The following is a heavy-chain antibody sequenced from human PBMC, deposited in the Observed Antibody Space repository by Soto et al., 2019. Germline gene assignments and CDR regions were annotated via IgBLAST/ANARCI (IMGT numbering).Heavy chain of an antibody. D-gene: IGHD3-3*01. CDR3: ARDRRDRQFFYHAMDV. CDR2: INAGDR. J-gene: IGHJ6*02. CDR1: GNIFSTYA. V-gene: IGHV1-3*01. Sequence: QVQVVQSGAEVKTPGASVKISCKTSGNIFSTYAIHWVRQAPGQSLEWVGWINAGDRRVSQIFQGSVAIIRDTDETTVYMELNSLSPEDTAVYYCARDRRDRQFFYHAMDVWGPGTTVTVSS.